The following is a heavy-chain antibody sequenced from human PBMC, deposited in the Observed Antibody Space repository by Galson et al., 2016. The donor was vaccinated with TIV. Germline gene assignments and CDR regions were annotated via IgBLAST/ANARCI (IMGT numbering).Heavy chain of an antibody. V-gene: IGHV3-30*04. J-gene: IGHJ6*02. CDR1: GFTFSTHA. D-gene: IGHD6-19*01. CDR3: AREDHQYGSGWYSYYYYYGMDI. Sequence: SLRLSCAASGFTFSTHAFHWVRQAPGKGLQCVAIISYDGNYKYYADSVKGRFTISRDNSVNRLYLQMNDLTPADTALYYCAREDHQYGSGWYSYYYYYGMDIWGQGTTVTVS. CDR2: ISYDGNYK.